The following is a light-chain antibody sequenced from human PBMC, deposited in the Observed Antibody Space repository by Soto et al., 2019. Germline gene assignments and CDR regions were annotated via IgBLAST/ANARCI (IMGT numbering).Light chain of an antibody. CDR3: RSYAGTNTPVV. CDR1: SSDVGGYNY. CDR2: EVS. V-gene: IGLV2-8*01. J-gene: IGLJ2*01. Sequence: QSALTQPPSASGSPGQSVTISCTGTSSDVGGYNYVSWYQQHPGKAPKLMIYEVSKRPSGVPDRFSGSKSGNTASLTVSGHQSEDGADYYRRSYAGTNTPVVFGGGTQLTVL.